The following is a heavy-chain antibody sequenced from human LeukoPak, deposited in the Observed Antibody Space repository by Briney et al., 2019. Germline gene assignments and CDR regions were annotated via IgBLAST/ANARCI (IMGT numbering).Heavy chain of an antibody. CDR3: AREGATDYYFDP. D-gene: IGHD4-11*01. Sequence: ASVKVSCKASGYSLSSNGISWARQAPGQGLEWMGWISDYSGNTKYAQNFQDKVTLTTDRSTNTAYMELRSLRSDDTAVYYCAREGATDYYFDPWGQGTLVTVSS. CDR2: ISDYSGNT. CDR1: GYSLSSNG. V-gene: IGHV1-18*01. J-gene: IGHJ4*02.